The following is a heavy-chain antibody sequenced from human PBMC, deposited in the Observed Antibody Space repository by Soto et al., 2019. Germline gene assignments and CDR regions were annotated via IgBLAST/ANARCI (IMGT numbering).Heavy chain of an antibody. D-gene: IGHD6-19*01. CDR1: GGSISGHY. CDR3: ARVGSSGWSPDY. CDR2: IFYSGST. J-gene: IGHJ4*02. Sequence: QVQLQESGPGLVKPSETLSLTCPVSGGSISGHYWIWIRQPPGKGLEWIGYIFYSGSTNYNPSLKSRVTISVDTSKNQFSLKLSSVTAADTAVYYCARVGSSGWSPDYWGQGTLVTVSS. V-gene: IGHV4-59*11.